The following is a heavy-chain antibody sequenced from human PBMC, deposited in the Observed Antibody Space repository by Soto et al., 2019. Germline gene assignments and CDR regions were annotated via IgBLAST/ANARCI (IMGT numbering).Heavy chain of an antibody. Sequence: QVQLVESGGGVVQPGRSLRLSCAASGFTFSSYGMHWVRQAPGEGLEWVAVISYDGSNKHYADSVKGRFTISRDNSKNTLYLQMNSLRAEDTAVYYCAKSLWFGEYYFDYWGQGTLVTVSS. CDR2: ISYDGSNK. V-gene: IGHV3-30*18. CDR3: AKSLWFGEYYFDY. D-gene: IGHD3-10*01. CDR1: GFTFSSYG. J-gene: IGHJ4*02.